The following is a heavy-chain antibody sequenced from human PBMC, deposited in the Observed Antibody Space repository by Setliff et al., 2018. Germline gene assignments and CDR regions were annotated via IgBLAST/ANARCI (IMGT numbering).Heavy chain of an antibody. CDR3: ARSICSGSYCSYDAYDI. CDR1: GYSISSGYI. D-gene: IGHD2-15*01. V-gene: IGHV4-38-2*02. Sequence: SETLSLTCTVSGYSISSGYIWGWIRQPPGKGLEWIGSIYNTGTTYYNPSLRSRVTISVDTSKNQFSLKLSSVTTADTAVYYCARSICSGSYCSYDAYDIWGQGTMVTVSS. CDR2: IYNTGTT. J-gene: IGHJ3*02.